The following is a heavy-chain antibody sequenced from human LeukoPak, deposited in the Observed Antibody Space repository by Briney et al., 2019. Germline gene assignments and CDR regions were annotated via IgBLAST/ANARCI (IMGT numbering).Heavy chain of an antibody. CDR1: GFTFSSYS. Sequence: GGSLRLSCAASGFTFSSYSMNWVRQAPGKGLEWVANIKQDGSEKYYVDSVKGRFTISRDNAKNSLYLQMNSLRAEDTAVYYCARDRVAARYWGQGTLVTVSS. D-gene: IGHD2-15*01. CDR3: ARDRVAARY. J-gene: IGHJ4*02. CDR2: IKQDGSEK. V-gene: IGHV3-7*01.